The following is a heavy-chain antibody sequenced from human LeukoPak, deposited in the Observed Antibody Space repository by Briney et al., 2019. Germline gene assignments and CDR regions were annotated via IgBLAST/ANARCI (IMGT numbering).Heavy chain of an antibody. D-gene: IGHD2-21*02. Sequence: GGSLRLSCAASGFSFSTNDMRWVRQAPGKGLEWVAFMRYDGSHEHYIDSVKGRFTVSRDNSKNTLYLHMHSLRVDDTAVYFCAKEVRVVTAILYFDHWGQGSLVTVSS. CDR1: GFSFSTND. CDR3: AKEVRVVTAILYFDH. CDR2: MRYDGSHE. J-gene: IGHJ4*01. V-gene: IGHV3-30*02.